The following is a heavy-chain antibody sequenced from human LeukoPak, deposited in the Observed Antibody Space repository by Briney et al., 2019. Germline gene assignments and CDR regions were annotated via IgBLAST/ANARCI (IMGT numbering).Heavy chain of an antibody. D-gene: IGHD2-2*01. CDR1: GYTFNTYG. CDR3: ARGLGYCSSTSCTPFDY. V-gene: IGHV1-69*13. J-gene: IGHJ4*02. Sequence: SVKVSCKPYGYTFNTYGITWVRQAPGQGLEWMGGNIPIFGTANYAQKFQGRVTITADESTSTAYMELSSLRSEDTAVYYCARGLGYCSSTSCTPFDYWGQGTLVTVSS. CDR2: NIPIFGTA.